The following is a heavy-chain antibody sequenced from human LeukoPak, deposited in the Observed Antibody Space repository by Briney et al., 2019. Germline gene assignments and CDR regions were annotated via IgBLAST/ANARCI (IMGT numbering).Heavy chain of an antibody. Sequence: ASVKVSCTASGYTFTSYGISWVRQAPGQGLEWMGWISAYNGNTNYAQKLQGRVTMTTDTSTSTAYMELRSLRSDDTAVYYCAREAQGITIFGVTNYYYFDYWGQGTLVTVSS. J-gene: IGHJ4*02. D-gene: IGHD3-3*01. CDR3: AREAQGITIFGVTNYYYFDY. CDR2: ISAYNGNT. V-gene: IGHV1-18*01. CDR1: GYTFTSYG.